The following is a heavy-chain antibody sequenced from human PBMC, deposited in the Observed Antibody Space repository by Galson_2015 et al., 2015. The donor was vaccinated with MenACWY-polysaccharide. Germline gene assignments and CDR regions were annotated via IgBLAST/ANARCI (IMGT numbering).Heavy chain of an antibody. CDR2: IHSDGTI. D-gene: IGHD2-15*01. Sequence: SLRLSCAASGFSVSGDSMNWVRQAPGKGLEWVSVIHSDGTISYADSVKGRFTISRDNSKNTLYFQMNSLRPEDTAVYYCASHAGVGDWGQGTLVTVSS. CDR3: ASHAGVGD. J-gene: IGHJ4*02. V-gene: IGHV3-66*02. CDR1: GFSVSGDS.